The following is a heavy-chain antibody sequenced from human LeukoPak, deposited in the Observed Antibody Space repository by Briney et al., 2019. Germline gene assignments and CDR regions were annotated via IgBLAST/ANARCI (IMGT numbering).Heavy chain of an antibody. Sequence: SETLSHTCTVSGGSISSYYWNWIRQPPGKGLEWIGYIYYNGSTNYNPSLKSRVTISVDTSKNQFSLKLSSVTAADTAVYYCARLTGDPYYYYGMDVWGQGTTVTVSS. CDR3: ARLTGDPYYYYGMDV. CDR2: IYYNGST. CDR1: GGSISSYY. V-gene: IGHV4-59*01. D-gene: IGHD7-27*01. J-gene: IGHJ6*02.